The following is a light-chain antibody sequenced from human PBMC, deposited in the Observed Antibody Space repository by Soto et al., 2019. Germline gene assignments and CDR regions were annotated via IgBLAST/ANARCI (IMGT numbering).Light chain of an antibody. J-gene: IGKJ2*01. Sequence: IQMTQSPSSLSASVGDRVTITCRASQTIPRSLNWYQRKPGKAPNLLIYTASILQTGAPSRFSGSGSETDFTLTISSLQPEDSGTYFCQQSHHFPYTFGQGTDLEIK. CDR2: TAS. CDR3: QQSHHFPYT. CDR1: QTIPRS. V-gene: IGKV1-39*01.